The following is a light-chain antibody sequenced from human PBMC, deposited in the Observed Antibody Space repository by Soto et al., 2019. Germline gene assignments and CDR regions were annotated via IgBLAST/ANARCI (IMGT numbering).Light chain of an antibody. CDR3: QQYGSSPPIT. CDR2: GAS. J-gene: IGKJ5*01. V-gene: IGKV3-20*01. CDR1: QSISGT. Sequence: EIVLTQSPATLSLSPGERATLSCRASQSISGTLAWYQQKPGQAPRLVIHGASTRATDFPARFSGSGSGTEFTLTISRLEPEDFAVYYCQQYGSSPPITFGQGTRLEIK.